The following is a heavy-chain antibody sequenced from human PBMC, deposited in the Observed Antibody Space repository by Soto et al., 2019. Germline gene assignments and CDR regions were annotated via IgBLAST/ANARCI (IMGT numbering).Heavy chain of an antibody. CDR1: GFTFDDYA. CDR2: ISWNSGGI. Sequence: GGSLRLSCAASGFTFDDYAMHWVRQAPGKGLEWVSGISWNSGGIGYADSVKGRFTISRDNAKNSLYLQMNSLRGEDTALYYCAKDTNSYYYYMDVWGKGTTVTVSS. CDR3: AKDTNSYYYYMDV. V-gene: IGHV3-9*01. J-gene: IGHJ6*03.